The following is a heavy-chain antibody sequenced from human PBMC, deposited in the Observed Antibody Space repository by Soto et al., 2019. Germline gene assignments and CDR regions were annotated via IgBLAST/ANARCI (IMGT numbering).Heavy chain of an antibody. J-gene: IGHJ5*02. CDR1: GGSISSSSYY. CDR2: IYYSGST. V-gene: IGHV4-39*01. D-gene: IGHD3-10*01. CDR3: ARSGVGVWSAP. Sequence: QLQLQESGPGLVKPSETLSLTCTVSGGSISSSSYYWGWIRQPPGKGLEWIGSIYYSGSTYYNPSRKGRPTLPEDPSKTQSPLKLSSVTAADRAVYYWARSGVGVWSAPGARGPLVTVPS.